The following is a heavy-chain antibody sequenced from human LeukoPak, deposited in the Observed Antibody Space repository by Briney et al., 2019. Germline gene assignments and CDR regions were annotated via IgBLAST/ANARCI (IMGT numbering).Heavy chain of an antibody. CDR3: ARDQGCSSTSCPIDY. D-gene: IGHD2-2*01. Sequence: ASVKVSCKASGYTFTGYYMHWVRQAPGQGLEWMGWINPNSGGTNYAQKFQGRVTMTRDTSISTAYMELSRLRSDDTAVYYCARDQGCSSTSCPIDYWGQETLVTVSS. CDR1: GYTFTGYY. V-gene: IGHV1-2*02. J-gene: IGHJ4*02. CDR2: INPNSGGT.